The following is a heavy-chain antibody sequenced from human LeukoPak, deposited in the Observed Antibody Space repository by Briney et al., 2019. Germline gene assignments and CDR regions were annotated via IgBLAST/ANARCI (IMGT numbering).Heavy chain of an antibody. CDR1: GFTFSSYW. Sequence: GGSLRLSCAASGFTFSSYWMTWVRQAPGKGLEWVANIKQDGSEKYYVDAVKGRFTISRDNAKNTLYLQMNSLRAEDTAVYYCASPLKYSSSWYTTDYWGQGTLVTVSS. J-gene: IGHJ4*02. V-gene: IGHV3-7*01. CDR2: IKQDGSEK. D-gene: IGHD6-13*01. CDR3: ASPLKYSSSWYTTDY.